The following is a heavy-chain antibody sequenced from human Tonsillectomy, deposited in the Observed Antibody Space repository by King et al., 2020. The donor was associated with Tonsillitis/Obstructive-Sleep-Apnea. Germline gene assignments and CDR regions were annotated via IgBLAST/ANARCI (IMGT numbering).Heavy chain of an antibody. J-gene: IGHJ3*02. D-gene: IGHD2-15*01. Sequence: VQLPQWGAGLLKPSETLSLTCAVYGGSFSGHYWSWIRQPPGKGLEWIGEINHSGSTNYNLSLKSRVTISEDTSKKQFSLKLNSVTAADTAVYYCAGVVVTADAFDIWGQGTMVTVSS. CDR3: AGVVVTADAFDI. CDR1: GGSFSGHY. CDR2: INHSGST. V-gene: IGHV4-34*01.